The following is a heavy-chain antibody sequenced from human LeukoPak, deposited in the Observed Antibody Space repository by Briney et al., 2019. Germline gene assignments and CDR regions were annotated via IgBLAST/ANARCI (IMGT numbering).Heavy chain of an antibody. V-gene: IGHV1-69*05. CDR3: ARGFDY. CDR2: IIPIFGTA. CDR1: GGTFSSYA. Sequence: GASVKVSCKASGGTFSSYAISWVRQAPGQGLEWMGGIIPIFGTANYAQKFQGRVTMTRNTSISTAYMELSSLRSEDTAVYYCARGFDYWGQGTLVTVSS. J-gene: IGHJ4*02.